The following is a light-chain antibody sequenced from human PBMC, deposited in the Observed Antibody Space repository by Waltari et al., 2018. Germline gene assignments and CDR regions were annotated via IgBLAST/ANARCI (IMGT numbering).Light chain of an antibody. CDR2: GTS. J-gene: IGKJ1*01. Sequence: EIVLTQSPGTLSLSQGERATISCRASQSVSRALAWYQQKPGQAPRLLIYGTSNRATGIPDRFSGSGSGTDFSLTISRLEPEDVAVYFCQHYVRLPATFGQGTKVEIK. CDR3: QHYVRLPAT. V-gene: IGKV3-20*01. CDR1: QSVSRA.